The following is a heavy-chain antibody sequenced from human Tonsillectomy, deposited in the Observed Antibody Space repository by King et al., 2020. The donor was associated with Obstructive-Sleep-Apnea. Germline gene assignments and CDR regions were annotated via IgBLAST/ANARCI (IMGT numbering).Heavy chain of an antibody. Sequence: LQLQESGPGLVKPSETLSLTCTVSGGSISSSSYYWGWIRQPPGKGLEWIGSIYYSGSTYYNPSLKIRVTISVDTSKNQFSLKQSPVTAADTAVYYCARDREGAYDFWSGYSPYGMDVWGRGTTVTVSS. D-gene: IGHD3-3*01. CDR3: ARDREGAYDFWSGYSPYGMDV. CDR2: IYYSGST. V-gene: IGHV4-39*07. CDR1: GGSISSSSYY. J-gene: IGHJ6*02.